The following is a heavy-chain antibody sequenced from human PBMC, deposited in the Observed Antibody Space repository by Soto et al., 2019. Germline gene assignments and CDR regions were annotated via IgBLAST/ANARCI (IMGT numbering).Heavy chain of an antibody. CDR2: ISAHNGNT. Sequence: QVHLVQSGAEVKKPGASVKVSCKGSGYGFTTYGITWVRQAPGQGLEWMAWISAHNGNTNYAQKLQGIVTVTRDTSTRTAYMELRSLRSDDTAVYYCARGRYGDYWGQGALVTVSS. CDR3: ARGRYGDY. J-gene: IGHJ4*02. D-gene: IGHD1-1*01. V-gene: IGHV1-18*01. CDR1: GYGFTTYG.